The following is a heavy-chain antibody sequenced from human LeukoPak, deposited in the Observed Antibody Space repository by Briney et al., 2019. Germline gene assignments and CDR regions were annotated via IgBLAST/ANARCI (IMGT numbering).Heavy chain of an antibody. CDR2: INPNSGGT. CDR1: GYTFTGYY. CDR3: ARENRYCSGGSCFYHNYYMDV. D-gene: IGHD2-15*01. V-gene: IGHV1-2*02. J-gene: IGHJ6*03. Sequence: ASVKVSCKASGYTFTGYYMHWVRQAPGQGLEWMGWINPNSGGTNYAQKFQGRVTMTRDTSISTAYMELSRLRSDDTAVYYCARENRYCSGGSCFYHNYYMDVWGKGTTVTISS.